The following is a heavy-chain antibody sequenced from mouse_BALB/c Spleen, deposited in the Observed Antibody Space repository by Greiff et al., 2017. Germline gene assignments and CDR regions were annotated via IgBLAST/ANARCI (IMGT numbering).Heavy chain of an antibody. V-gene: IGHV3-2*02. CDR1: GYSITSDYA. J-gene: IGHJ3*01. CDR2: ISYSGST. CDR3: AKGFAY. Sequence: VQLKQSGPGLVKPSQSLSLTCTVTGYSITSDYAWYWIRQFPGNKLEWMGYISYSGSTSYNPSLKSRISITRDTSKNQFFLQLNSVTTEDTATYYCAKGFAYWGQGTLVTVSA.